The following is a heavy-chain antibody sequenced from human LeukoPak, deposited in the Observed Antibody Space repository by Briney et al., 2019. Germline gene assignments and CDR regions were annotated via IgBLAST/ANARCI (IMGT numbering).Heavy chain of an antibody. Sequence: SLRLSCAASGFTFHNYAMHWVRQAPAKGLAWVSGISWNSGFIGYAYSVKGRFTISRDNAKNSMYLQLNSLRAEDTALYYCAKDNGYFGVTLHSTQTASMDVWGQGTAVTVS. V-gene: IGHV3-9*01. D-gene: IGHD3-3*01. CDR3: AKDNGYFGVTLHSTQTASMDV. CDR2: ISWNSGFI. CDR1: GFTFHNYA. J-gene: IGHJ6*02.